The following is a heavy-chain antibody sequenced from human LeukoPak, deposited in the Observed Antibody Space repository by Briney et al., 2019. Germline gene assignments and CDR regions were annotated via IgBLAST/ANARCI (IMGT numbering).Heavy chain of an antibody. CDR2: IYYSGST. CDR3: ARVPAYYYGSGSWVDYYYGMDV. CDR1: GGSISSYY. V-gene: IGHV4-59*01. Sequence: SETLSLTCTVSGGSISSYYWRWIRQPPGKGLEWIGYIYYSGSTNYNPSLKSRVTISVDTSKNQFSLKLSSVTAADTAVYYCARVPAYYYGSGSWVDYYYGMDVWGQGTTVTVSS. D-gene: IGHD3-10*01. J-gene: IGHJ6*02.